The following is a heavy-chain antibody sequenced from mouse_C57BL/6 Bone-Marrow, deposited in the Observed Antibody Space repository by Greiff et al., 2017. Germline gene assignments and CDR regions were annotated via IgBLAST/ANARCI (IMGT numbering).Heavy chain of an antibody. CDR3: ARITTVPYAMDY. V-gene: IGHV1-22*01. CDR2: INPNNGGT. J-gene: IGHJ4*01. Sequence: VQLKQSGPELVKPGASVKMSCKASGYTFTDYNMHWVKQSHGKSLEWIGYINPNNGGTSYNQKFKGKATLTVNKSSSTAYMELRSLTSEDSAVYYCARITTVPYAMDYWGQGTSVTVSS. D-gene: IGHD1-1*01. CDR1: GYTFTDYN.